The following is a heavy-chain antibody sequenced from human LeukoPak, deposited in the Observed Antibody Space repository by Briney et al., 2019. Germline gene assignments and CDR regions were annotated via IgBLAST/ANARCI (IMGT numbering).Heavy chain of an antibody. V-gene: IGHV3-23*01. Sequence: GGSLRLSCAASGFTFSSYAMSWVRQTPGKGLEWVSAISGSGGATYYADSVKGRFTISRDNSKNTLCLQMNSLRAEDTAVYYCAKCGYSYGFGDYWGQGTLVTVSS. D-gene: IGHD5-18*01. CDR1: GFTFSSYA. J-gene: IGHJ4*02. CDR3: AKCGYSYGFGDY. CDR2: ISGSGGAT.